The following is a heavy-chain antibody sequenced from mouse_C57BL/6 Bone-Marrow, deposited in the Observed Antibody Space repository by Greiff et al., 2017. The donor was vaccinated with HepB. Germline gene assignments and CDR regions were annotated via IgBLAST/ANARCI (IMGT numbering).Heavy chain of an antibody. CDR2: IDPETGGT. D-gene: IGHD1-1*01. J-gene: IGHJ2*01. V-gene: IGHV1-15*01. Sequence: VQLQQSGAELVRPGASVTLSCKASGYTFTDYVMHWVKQTPVHGLEWIGAIDPETGGTAYNQKFKGKAILTADKSSSTAYMELRSLTSEDSAVYYCTRPHTLREYFDYWGQGTTLTVSS. CDR1: GYTFTDYV. CDR3: TRPHTLREYFDY.